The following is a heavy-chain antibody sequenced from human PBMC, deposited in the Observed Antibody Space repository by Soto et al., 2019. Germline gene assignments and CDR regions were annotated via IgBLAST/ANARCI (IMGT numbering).Heavy chain of an antibody. CDR3: AKDSDTKRGPDY. V-gene: IGHV3-23*01. J-gene: IGHJ4*02. D-gene: IGHD3-10*01. CDR1: GFTFSNYA. Sequence: EVQLLESGGGLVQPGGSLRLSCAASGFTFSNYAMNWVRQAPGKGLEWVSGISGSSNNTFYADSVKGRFTISRDNSKRTLFLQMNSLRAEDTALYYCAKDSDTKRGPDYWGQGTLVTVSS. CDR2: ISGSSNNT.